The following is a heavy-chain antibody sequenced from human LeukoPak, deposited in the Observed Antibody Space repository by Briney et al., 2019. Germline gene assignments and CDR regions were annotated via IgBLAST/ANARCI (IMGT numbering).Heavy chain of an antibody. CDR3: ARDRVLLWFGEEMMLFDI. Sequence: PGGSLRLSCAASGFTFSSYEMNWVRQAPGKGLEWVSYISSSGSTIYYADSVKGRFTISRDNAKNSLYLQMNSLRAEDTAVYYCARDRVLLWFGEEMMLFDIWGQGTMVTVSS. V-gene: IGHV3-48*03. CDR1: GFTFSSYE. D-gene: IGHD3-10*01. CDR2: ISSSGSTI. J-gene: IGHJ3*02.